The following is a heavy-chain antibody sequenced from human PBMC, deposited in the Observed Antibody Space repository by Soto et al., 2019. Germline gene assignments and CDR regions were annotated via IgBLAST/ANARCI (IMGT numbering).Heavy chain of an antibody. D-gene: IGHD3-16*01. Sequence: RGALLVSCVTSEFTFSIYGIHLVRQAPGMGLEWVAVISYDGSNKYYADSVKGRFTISRDNFKNTLYLQMNSLRAEDTAVYYCAKERYGQLYLEHYGMDVWGQGTTVTGSS. CDR3: AKERYGQLYLEHYGMDV. CDR1: EFTFSIYG. V-gene: IGHV3-30*18. CDR2: ISYDGSNK. J-gene: IGHJ6*02.